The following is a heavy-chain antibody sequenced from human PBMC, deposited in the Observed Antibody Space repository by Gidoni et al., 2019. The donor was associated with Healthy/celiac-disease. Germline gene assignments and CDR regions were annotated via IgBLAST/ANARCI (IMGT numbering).Heavy chain of an antibody. CDR1: GFTFSSYG. D-gene: IGHD2-2*02. Sequence: QVQLVESGGGVVQPGRSLRLSCAASGFTFSSYGLHWVRQAPGKGLEWVAVISYDGSNKYYADSVKGRFTISRDNSKNTLYLQMNSLRAEDTALYYCAKDLWPYCSSTSCYTGNAFDIWGQGTMVTVSS. J-gene: IGHJ3*02. CDR2: ISYDGSNK. V-gene: IGHV3-30*18. CDR3: AKDLWPYCSSTSCYTGNAFDI.